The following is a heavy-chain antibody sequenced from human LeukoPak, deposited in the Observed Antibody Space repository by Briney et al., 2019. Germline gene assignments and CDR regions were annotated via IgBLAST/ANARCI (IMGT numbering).Heavy chain of an antibody. Sequence: GGSLRLSCAASGVTFSRYWMHWVRQAPGKGLVWVSRIKNDGSRTTYADAVKGRFTFSRDNSKNTLYLQMNSLRTEDTAVYYCARARGGTSLDYWGQGTLVTVSS. CDR1: GVTFSRYW. D-gene: IGHD3-10*01. J-gene: IGHJ4*02. V-gene: IGHV3-74*01. CDR3: ARARGGTSLDY. CDR2: IKNDGSRT.